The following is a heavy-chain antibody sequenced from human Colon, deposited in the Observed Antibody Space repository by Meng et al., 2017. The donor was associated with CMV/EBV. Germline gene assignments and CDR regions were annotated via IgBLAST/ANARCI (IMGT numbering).Heavy chain of an antibody. CDR1: GFPFSDYY. V-gene: IGHV3-11*04. J-gene: IGHJ4*02. CDR2: ISGDGSDM. CDR3: ARPDGFAGAGSD. Sequence: GESLKISCAASGFPFSDYYMSWIRRAPGKGLEWISYISGDGSDMFYGDSVRGRFTISRDNAKYSLYLQMNSVRADDTAVYYCARPDGFAGAGSDWGQGTLVTVSS. D-gene: IGHD6-19*01.